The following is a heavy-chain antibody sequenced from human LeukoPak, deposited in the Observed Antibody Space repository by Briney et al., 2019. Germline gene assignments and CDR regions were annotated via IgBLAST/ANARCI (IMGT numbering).Heavy chain of an antibody. V-gene: IGHV3-30-3*01. Sequence: GGSLRLSCAASGFTFSSYAMHWVRQAPGKGLEWVAVISYDGSNKYYADSVKGRFTISRDNSKNTLYLQMNSLRAEDTAVYYCAREGPFRYFDYWGQGTLVTVSS. J-gene: IGHJ4*02. CDR1: GFTFSSYA. CDR2: ISYDGSNK. CDR3: AREGPFRYFDY. D-gene: IGHD2/OR15-2a*01.